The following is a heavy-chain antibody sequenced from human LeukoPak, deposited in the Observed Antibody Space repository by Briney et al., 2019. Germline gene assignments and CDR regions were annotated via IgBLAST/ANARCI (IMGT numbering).Heavy chain of an antibody. CDR1: GFTFDDYG. D-gene: IGHD7-27*01. V-gene: IGHV3-20*04. J-gene: IGHJ2*01. Sequence: GESLRLSCAASGFTFDDYGMSWVRRAPRKGLELVSVINWYGGSTGYADSVKGRFTISRDNAKNSLYLQMNSLIAEDTALDYCSIDWGSRYDCYFDLWGRGTPVTVSS. CDR3: SIDWGSRYDCYFDL. CDR2: INWYGGST.